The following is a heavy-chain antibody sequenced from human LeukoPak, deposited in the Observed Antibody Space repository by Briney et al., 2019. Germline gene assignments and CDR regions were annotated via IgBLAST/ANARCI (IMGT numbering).Heavy chain of an antibody. V-gene: IGHV1-69*05. D-gene: IGHD3-10*01. J-gene: IGHJ4*02. CDR1: GGTFSSYA. Sequence: SVKVSCKASGGTFSSYAISWVRQAPGQGLEWMGGIIPIFGTANYAQKFQGRVTITTDESTSTAYMELSSLRSEDTAVYYCARGHSGRYYGPDYWGQGTLVTVSS. CDR2: IIPIFGTA. CDR3: ARGHSGRYYGPDY.